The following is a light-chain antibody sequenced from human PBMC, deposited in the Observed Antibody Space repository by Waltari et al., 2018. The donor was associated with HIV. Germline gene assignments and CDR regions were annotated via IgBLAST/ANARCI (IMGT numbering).Light chain of an antibody. CDR2: EAS. Sequence: DIQMTQSPSTLSASIGDRVPITCRASQSISVWLAWYHQKPGKAPKLLIYEASNLESGVPSRFSGTGSGTEFTLTISSLQPDDSATFYCQQYDSFPWTFGQGTKVGIK. V-gene: IGKV1-5*03. CDR1: QSISVW. CDR3: QQYDSFPWT. J-gene: IGKJ1*01.